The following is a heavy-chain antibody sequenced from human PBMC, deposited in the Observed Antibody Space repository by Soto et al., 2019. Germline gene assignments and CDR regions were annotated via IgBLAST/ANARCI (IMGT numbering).Heavy chain of an antibody. CDR1: GGSISSSSYY. CDR2: IYYSGST. V-gene: IGHV4-39*07. J-gene: IGHJ3*02. Sequence: SETLSLTCTVSGGSISSSSYYWGWIRQPPGKGLEWIGSIYYSGSTYYNPSLKSRVTISVDTSKNQFSLKLSSVTAADTAVYYCARDSCSGGSCYSPLVAFDIWGQGTMVTVSS. D-gene: IGHD2-15*01. CDR3: ARDSCSGGSCYSPLVAFDI.